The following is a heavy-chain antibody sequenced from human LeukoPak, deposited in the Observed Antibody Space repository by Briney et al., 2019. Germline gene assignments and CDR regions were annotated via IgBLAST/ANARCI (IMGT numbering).Heavy chain of an antibody. CDR2: ISYDGSNK. D-gene: IGHD6-19*01. CDR1: GFTFSSYG. V-gene: IGHV3-30*03. CDR3: ARCSGWAFKN. Sequence: PGGSLRLSCTASGFTFSSYGMHWVRQAPGKGLEWVAVISYDGSNKYYADSVKGRFTISRDNSKNTLYLQMNSLRVEDTAIYYCARCSGWAFKNWGQGTLVTVSS. J-gene: IGHJ4*02.